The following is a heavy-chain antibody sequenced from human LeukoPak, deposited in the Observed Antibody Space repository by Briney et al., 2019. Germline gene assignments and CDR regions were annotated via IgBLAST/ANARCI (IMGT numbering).Heavy chain of an antibody. CDR1: GFTVSSNY. CDR3: ARDCISTSCTGAFDI. D-gene: IGHD2-2*01. J-gene: IGHJ3*02. Sequence: GGALRLSCAASGFTVSSNYMNWVRQAPGRGLEWVSVLYSGGTTYYVDSVKGRFTISRDNSKNTLYRQMNSLRAEDTAVYYCARDCISTSCTGAFDIWGQGTMVTVSS. V-gene: IGHV3-66*01. CDR2: LYSGGTT.